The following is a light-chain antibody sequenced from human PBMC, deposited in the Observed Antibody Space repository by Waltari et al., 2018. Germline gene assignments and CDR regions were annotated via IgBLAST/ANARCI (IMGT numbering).Light chain of an antibody. Sequence: DIQVTQSPSSLSASVGDRVTITCQASQDISHYLNWYQQRQGKAPKVLIYDASDLKTGVPSRFSGSGSGTHFTFAISSLQPEDIATYYCQHHDNLLFTFGQGTKLEI. V-gene: IGKV1-33*01. J-gene: IGKJ2*01. CDR1: QDISHY. CDR2: DAS. CDR3: QHHDNLLFT.